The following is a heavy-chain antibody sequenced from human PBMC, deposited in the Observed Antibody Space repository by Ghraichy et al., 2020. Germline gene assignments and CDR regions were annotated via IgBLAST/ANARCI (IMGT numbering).Heavy chain of an antibody. D-gene: IGHD6-19*01. V-gene: IGHV3-23*01. CDR3: AKGGSSGWYVGDY. J-gene: IGHJ4*02. CDR2: ISGTGDST. CDR1: GFTFSNFA. Sequence: GGSLRLSCAASGFTFSNFAMSWVRQAPGKGLELVSPISGTGDSTYYADSVRGRFTISRDNSKNTLYLQMNSLRAEDTAVYYCAKGGSSGWYVGDYWGQGTLVTVSS.